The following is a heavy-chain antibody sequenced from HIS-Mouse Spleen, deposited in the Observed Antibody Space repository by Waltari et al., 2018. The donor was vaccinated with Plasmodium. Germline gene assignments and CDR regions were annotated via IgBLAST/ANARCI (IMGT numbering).Heavy chain of an antibody. CDR2: ISSSSSTI. CDR3: ARADGSYWYFDL. CDR1: GFTFSSYS. V-gene: IGHV3-48*01. J-gene: IGHJ2*01. D-gene: IGHD1-26*01. Sequence: EVQLVESGGGLVQPGGSLRLSCAAAGFTFSSYSMNWVRQAPGKGLEWVSYISSSSSTIYYADSVKGRFTIARDNAKNSLYLQMNSLRAEDTAVYYCARADGSYWYFDLWGRGTLVTVSS.